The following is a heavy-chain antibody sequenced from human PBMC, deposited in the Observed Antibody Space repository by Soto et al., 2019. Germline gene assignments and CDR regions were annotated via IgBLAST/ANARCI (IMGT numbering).Heavy chain of an antibody. CDR3: CGWVNGKWFDPWAQ. J-gene: IGHJ1*01. D-gene: IGHD3-10*01. CDR1: GESLSNYY. Sequence: PSETLSLTCIVNGESLSNYYWSWIRQPPGKGLEWIGEISNGGSVKYNPSLKSRLTMSVDTSMNHFSLRLKSMTAADTAIYYCCGWVNGKWFDPWAQGAQGTRVTVSS. CDR2: ISNGGSV. V-gene: IGHV4-34*03.